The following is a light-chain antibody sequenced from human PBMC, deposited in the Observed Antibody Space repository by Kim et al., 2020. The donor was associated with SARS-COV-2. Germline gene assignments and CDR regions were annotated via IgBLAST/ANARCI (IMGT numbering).Light chain of an antibody. CDR1: QSLLYSNGKTY. CDR2: EVS. J-gene: IGKJ4*01. V-gene: IGKV2-29*02. CDR3: MQGITLPLT. Sequence: DIVMTQTPLSLSVTPGQPASISCKSSQSLLYSNGKTYLYWYLQKPGQSPQLLIYEVSGRFSGVPDRFSGSGSGTDFTLQISRVEAEDVGIYYCMQGITLPLTFGGGTKVDIK.